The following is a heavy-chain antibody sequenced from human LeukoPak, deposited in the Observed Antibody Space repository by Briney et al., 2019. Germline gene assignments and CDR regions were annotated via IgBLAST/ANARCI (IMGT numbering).Heavy chain of an antibody. D-gene: IGHD5-18*01. CDR3: SRERGYSYGYPDY. Sequence: SVKVSCKASGGTFSSYAISWVRQAPGQGLEWMGRIIPIFGTANYAQKFQGRVTITTDESTSTAYMELSSLRSEDTAVYYCSRERGYSYGYPDYWGQGTLVTVSS. J-gene: IGHJ4*02. CDR2: IIPIFGTA. CDR1: GGTFSSYA. V-gene: IGHV1-69*05.